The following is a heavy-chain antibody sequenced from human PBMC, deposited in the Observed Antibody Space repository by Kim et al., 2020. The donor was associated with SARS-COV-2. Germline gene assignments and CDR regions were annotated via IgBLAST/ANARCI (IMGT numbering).Heavy chain of an antibody. J-gene: IGHJ1*01. V-gene: IGHV3-74*01. D-gene: IGHD3-22*01. Sequence: STADSVKGRLTISRDNAKNTLYLQMNSLRAEDTAVYYCARGGDYDGRYFQHWGQGTLVTVS. CDR3: ARGGDYDGRYFQH.